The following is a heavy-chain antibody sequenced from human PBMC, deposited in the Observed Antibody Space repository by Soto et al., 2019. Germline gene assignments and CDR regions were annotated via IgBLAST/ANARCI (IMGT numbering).Heavy chain of an antibody. V-gene: IGHV1-18*01. CDR1: GYTFTSYD. CDR2: ISGYNGDT. D-gene: IGHD2-8*01. Sequence: ASVKVSCKASGYTFTSYDINWVRQATGQGLEWMGWISGYNGDTKYAQKVQGRVTMTIDTSTYTAYMELGSLTSDDTAIYYCAKNGQPPYYYYGMDVWGQGTTVTVSS. J-gene: IGHJ6*02. CDR3: AKNGQPPYYYYGMDV.